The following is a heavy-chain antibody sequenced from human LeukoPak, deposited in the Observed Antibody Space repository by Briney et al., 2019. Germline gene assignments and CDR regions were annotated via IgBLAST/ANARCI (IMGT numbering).Heavy chain of an antibody. CDR2: ISSSGSGSTK. D-gene: IGHD6-19*01. J-gene: IGHJ4*02. CDR3: ARDKEFSSGWYFDN. Sequence: GGSLRLSCAASGFTFSSHDMNWVRQAPGKGLEWVSYISSSGSGSTKFYADSVKGRFTISRDNAENSLYLQMNSLRVEDTAVYYCARDKEFSSGWYFDNWGQGTLVTVSS. CDR1: GFTFSSHD. V-gene: IGHV3-48*03.